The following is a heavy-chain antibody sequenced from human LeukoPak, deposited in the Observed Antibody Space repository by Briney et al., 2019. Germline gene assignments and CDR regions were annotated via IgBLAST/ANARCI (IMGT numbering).Heavy chain of an antibody. J-gene: IGHJ4*02. CDR3: AKAVPPSSIVAAYPDY. CDR1: RFTFSTYG. Sequence: QPGRSLRLSCAASRFTFSTYGMHWVRQAPGKGLQWVAGISHDGNDKYYTDSVKGRFTISRDNSKNTLYLQMNSLGAEDTAVYYCAKAVPPSSIVAAYPDYWGQGTQVTVSS. V-gene: IGHV3-30*18. D-gene: IGHD6-13*01. CDR2: ISHDGNDK.